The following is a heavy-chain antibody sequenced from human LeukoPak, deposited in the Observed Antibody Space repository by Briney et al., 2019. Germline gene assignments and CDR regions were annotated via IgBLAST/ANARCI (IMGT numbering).Heavy chain of an antibody. CDR3: ARVGSNCGGDCYPDY. V-gene: IGHV1-46*01. Sequence: ASVKVSCKASGYTFTSYYMHWVRQAPGQGLEWMGIINPSGGSTSYAQKFQGRVTMTRDTSTSTVYMELRSLRSDDTAAYYCARVGSNCGGDCYPDYWGQGTLVTVSS. D-gene: IGHD2-21*02. CDR2: INPSGGST. J-gene: IGHJ4*02. CDR1: GYTFTSYY.